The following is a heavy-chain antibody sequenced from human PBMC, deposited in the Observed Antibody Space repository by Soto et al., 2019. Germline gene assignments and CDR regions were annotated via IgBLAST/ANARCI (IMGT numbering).Heavy chain of an antibody. V-gene: IGHV3-33*05. CDR2: ISYDGSNK. D-gene: IGHD2-15*01. CDR3: ASLDIVVVVAATDYYMDV. J-gene: IGHJ6*03. Sequence: GKGLEWVAVISYDGSNKYYADSVKGRLTISRDNSKNTLYLQMNSLRAEDTVVYYCASLDIVVVVAATDYYMDVWGKGTTVTVSS.